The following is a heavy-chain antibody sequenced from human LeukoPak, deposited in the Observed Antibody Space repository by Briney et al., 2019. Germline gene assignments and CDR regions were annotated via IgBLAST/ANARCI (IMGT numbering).Heavy chain of an antibody. CDR1: GFTFSSYA. V-gene: IGHV3-23*01. D-gene: IGHD3-10*01. CDR3: AKDRSGYYYGSGSPGDY. CDR2: ISGSGGST. J-gene: IGHJ4*02. Sequence: GGSLRLSCAASGFTFSSYAMSWVRQAPGKGLEWVSAISGSGGSTYYADSVKGRFTISRDNSKNTLYLQMNSLRAEDTAVYYCAKDRSGYYYGSGSPGDYWGQGTLVTVSS.